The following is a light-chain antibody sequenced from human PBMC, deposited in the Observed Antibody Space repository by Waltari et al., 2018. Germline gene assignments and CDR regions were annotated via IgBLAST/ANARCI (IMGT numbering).Light chain of an antibody. CDR3: QQYYSTPRT. J-gene: IGKJ1*01. CDR2: WAS. V-gene: IGKV4-1*01. Sequence: IVLTKPPASLAVSRGEGATINCKSSKIVLYNSNNKNFLAWYQQKPGQPPKLLIYWASTRESGVPDRFSGSGSGTDFTLTISSLQAEDVAVYYCQQYYSTPRTFGQGTKVEI. CDR1: KIVLYNSNNKNF.